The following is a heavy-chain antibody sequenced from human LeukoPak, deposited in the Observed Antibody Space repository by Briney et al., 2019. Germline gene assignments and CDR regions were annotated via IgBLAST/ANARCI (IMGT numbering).Heavy chain of an antibody. Sequence: SETLSLTCTVSGGSISSYYWSWIRQPPGKGLEWIGYIYYSGSTNYNPSLKSRVTISVDTSKNQFSLKLSSVTAADTAVYYCARGDLGDYATFDYWGQGTLVTVSS. J-gene: IGHJ4*02. CDR2: IYYSGST. V-gene: IGHV4-59*01. CDR3: ARGDLGDYATFDY. D-gene: IGHD4-17*01. CDR1: GGSISSYY.